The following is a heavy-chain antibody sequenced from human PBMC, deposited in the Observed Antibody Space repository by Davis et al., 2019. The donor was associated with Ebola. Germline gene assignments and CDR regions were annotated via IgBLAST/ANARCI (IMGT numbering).Heavy chain of an antibody. D-gene: IGHD2-15*01. CDR1: GFTSRFTFSSYW. CDR3: ARGRYCSDGICYPWPGDY. CDR2: VKQDGSEK. V-gene: IGHV3-7*01. Sequence: GESLKISCAGSGFTSRFTFSSYWMSSLRQAPGKGLEWVANVKQDGSEKYYVDSVKGRFTISRDNAKNSVYLQMNSLRAEDTAVYYCARGRYCSDGICYPWPGDYWGQGTLVTVSS. J-gene: IGHJ4*02.